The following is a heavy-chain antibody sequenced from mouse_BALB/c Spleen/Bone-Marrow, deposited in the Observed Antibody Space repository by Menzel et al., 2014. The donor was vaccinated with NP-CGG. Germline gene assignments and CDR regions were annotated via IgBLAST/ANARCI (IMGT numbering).Heavy chain of an antibody. Sequence: EVQLVESGAELVKPGASVKLSCTASGFNIXDTYMHWVKQRPEQGLEWIGRIDPANGNTKYDPKFQGKATITADTSSNTAYLQLSSLTSEDTAVYYCASYRHGRYFDVWGAGTTVTVSS. CDR1: GFNIXDTY. CDR3: ASYRHGRYFDV. CDR2: IDPANGNT. J-gene: IGHJ1*01. D-gene: IGHD2-14*01. V-gene: IGHV14-3*02.